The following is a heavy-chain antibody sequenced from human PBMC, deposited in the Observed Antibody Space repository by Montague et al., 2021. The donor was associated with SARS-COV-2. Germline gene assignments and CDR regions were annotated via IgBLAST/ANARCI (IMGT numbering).Heavy chain of an antibody. CDR1: GGSISSSSNY. CDR3: ARLVWFGELSSENWFDP. Sequence: SETLSLTCTVSGGSISSSSNYWGWIRQPPGKGLERIGSIYYSGSTYYNSSLKSRVTISVDTSKNQFSLKLNSVTAADMAVYYCARLVWFGELSSENWFDPWGQGTLVTVSS. CDR2: IYYSGST. J-gene: IGHJ5*02. D-gene: IGHD3-10*01. V-gene: IGHV4-39*01.